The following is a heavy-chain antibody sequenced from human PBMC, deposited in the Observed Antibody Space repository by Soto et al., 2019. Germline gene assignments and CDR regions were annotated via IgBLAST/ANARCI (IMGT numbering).Heavy chain of an antibody. Sequence: PGESKKISSKGSGYSCTSYWISWVRQIPGKGLEWMGRIDPSDSYTNYSPSFQGHVTISADKSISTAYLQWSSLKASDTAMYYCASKQTHYYYYYGMDVWGQGTTVTVS. CDR1: GYSCTSYW. CDR3: ASKQTHYYYYYGMDV. J-gene: IGHJ6*02. V-gene: IGHV5-10-1*01. CDR2: IDPSDSYT.